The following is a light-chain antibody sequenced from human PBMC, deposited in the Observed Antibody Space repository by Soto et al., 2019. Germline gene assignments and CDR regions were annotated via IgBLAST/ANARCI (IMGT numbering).Light chain of an antibody. V-gene: IGKV3D-15*01. J-gene: IGKJ5*01. CDR1: QSVSGS. CDR3: QQLNSYPPT. CDR2: GAS. Sequence: EIVMTQSPATLSVSPGERATLSCRASQSVSGSLAWYQQKPGQAPRLLIYGASSRATGIPDRFSGSGSATDFTLTISRLEPEDFATYYCQQLNSYPPTFGQGTRLEI.